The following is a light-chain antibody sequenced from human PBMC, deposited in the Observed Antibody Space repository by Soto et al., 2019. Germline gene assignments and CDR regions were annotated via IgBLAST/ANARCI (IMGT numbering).Light chain of an antibody. V-gene: IGKV1-39*01. J-gene: IGKJ5*01. CDR2: AAS. CDR3: QQRERTPS. CDR1: QGIRND. Sequence: IHTTQSPSSLFASAGDRGIITCRASQGIRNDLGWYQQKPGKAPKRLIYAASSLQSGVPSRFSGSGSGTDYTLTISSLQPEDLATCYCQQRERTPSFGQGTRLAIK.